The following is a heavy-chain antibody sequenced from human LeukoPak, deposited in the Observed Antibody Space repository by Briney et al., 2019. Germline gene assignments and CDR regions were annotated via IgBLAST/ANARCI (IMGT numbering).Heavy chain of an antibody. D-gene: IGHD3-16*02. V-gene: IGHV1-2*02. J-gene: IGHJ4*02. Sequence: LWASVKVSCKASGYTFTGYYMHWVRQAPGQGLEWMGWINPNSGGTNYAQKFQGRVTMTRDTSISTAYMELSRLRSDDTAVYYCARAIYDYVWGSYRHPFDYWGQGNLVTVSS. CDR1: GYTFTGYY. CDR2: INPNSGGT. CDR3: ARAIYDYVWGSYRHPFDY.